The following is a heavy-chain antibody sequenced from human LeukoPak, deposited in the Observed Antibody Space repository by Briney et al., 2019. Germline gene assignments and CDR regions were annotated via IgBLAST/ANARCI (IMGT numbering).Heavy chain of an antibody. CDR1: GFTFSSYW. CDR3: ARGGSCSGGNCKYTRKEIGY. CDR2: INSDGSST. V-gene: IGHV3-74*01. J-gene: IGHJ4*02. Sequence: SGGSLRLSCAASGFTFSSYWMHWVRHAPGKVLVWVSRINSDGSSTSYADSVKGRFTISRDNAKNTLYLQMNSLRAEDTAVYYCARGGSCSGGNCKYTRKEIGYWGQGTLVTVSS. D-gene: IGHD2-15*01.